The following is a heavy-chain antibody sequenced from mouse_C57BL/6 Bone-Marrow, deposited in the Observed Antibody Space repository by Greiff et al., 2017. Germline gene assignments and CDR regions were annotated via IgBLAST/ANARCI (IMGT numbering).Heavy chain of an antibody. CDR1: GFSLTSYG. CDR2: ICRGGST. D-gene: IGHD2-5*01. J-gene: IGHJ4*01. V-gene: IGHV2-5*01. CDR3: ANLAYYSNYDYAMDY. Sequence: QVQLQQSGPGLVQPSQSLSITCTVSGFSLTSYGVHWVRQSPGKGLEWLGVICRGGSTDYNAAFMSSLSITKDNSKRQVFIKMNSLQTDDTAIYYCANLAYYSNYDYAMDYWGQGTSVTVSS.